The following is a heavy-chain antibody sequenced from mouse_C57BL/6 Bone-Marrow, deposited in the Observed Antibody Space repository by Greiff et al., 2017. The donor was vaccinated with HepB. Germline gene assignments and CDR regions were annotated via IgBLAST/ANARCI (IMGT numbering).Heavy chain of an antibody. CDR3: AIKTTVVSNYFGY. CDR1: GYTFTSYW. J-gene: IGHJ2*01. D-gene: IGHD1-1*01. Sequence: QVQLQQPGAELVKPGASVKLSCKASGYTFTSYWMHWVKQRPGQGLEWIGMIHPNSGSTNYNEKFKSKATLTVDKSSSTAYMQLSSLTSEDSAVYYCAIKTTVVSNYFGYWGQGTTLTVSS. V-gene: IGHV1-64*01. CDR2: IHPNSGST.